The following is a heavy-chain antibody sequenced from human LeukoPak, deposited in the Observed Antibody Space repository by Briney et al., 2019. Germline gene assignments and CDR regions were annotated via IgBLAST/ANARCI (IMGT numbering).Heavy chain of an antibody. J-gene: IGHJ4*02. CDR2: IYPGDSDT. V-gene: IGHV5-51*01. CDR1: GYSFTSYW. CDR3: ARRPPHLDYGSGSYYQYYFDY. D-gene: IGHD3-10*01. Sequence: GESLKISCKGSGYSFTSYWIGWVRQMPGKGLEWMGIIYPGDSDTRYSPSFQGQVTISADKSISTAYLQWSSLKASDTAMYYCARRPPHLDYGSGSYYQYYFDYWGQGTLVTVSS.